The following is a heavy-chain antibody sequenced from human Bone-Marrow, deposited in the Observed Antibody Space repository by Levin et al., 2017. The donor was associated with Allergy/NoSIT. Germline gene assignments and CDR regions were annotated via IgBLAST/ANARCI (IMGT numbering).Heavy chain of an antibody. Sequence: PGGSLRLSCAASGFTVSNNYMRWVRQAPGKGLEWVSLIYSGGTTYYADSVKGRFTISRDNSKNQVYLQMNSLRAEDTAVYYCARNRHCIGGRCYSVWGQGTLVTVSS. CDR3: ARNRHCIGGRCYSV. J-gene: IGHJ4*02. V-gene: IGHV3-53*01. CDR1: GFTVSNNY. CDR2: IYSGGTT. D-gene: IGHD2-15*01.